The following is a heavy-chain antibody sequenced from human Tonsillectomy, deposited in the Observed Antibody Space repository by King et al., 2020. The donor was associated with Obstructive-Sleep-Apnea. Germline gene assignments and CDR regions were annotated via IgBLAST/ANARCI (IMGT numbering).Heavy chain of an antibody. CDR1: GFTFSSYA. CDR2: MAYDGSNK. Sequence: VQLVESGGGVVQPGRSLRLSCAASGFTFSSYAMYWVRQAPGKGLEWVAVMAYDGSNKYYADSVKGRFTISRDNSKNTLYLQMNSLRAEDTAVYYCARDVATGTFSHYYGMDVWGQGTTVTVSS. V-gene: IGHV3-30*04. J-gene: IGHJ6*02. D-gene: IGHD1-1*01. CDR3: ARDVATGTFSHYYGMDV.